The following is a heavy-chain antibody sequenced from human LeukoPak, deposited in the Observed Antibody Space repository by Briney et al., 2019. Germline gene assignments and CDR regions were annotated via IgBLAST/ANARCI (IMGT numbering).Heavy chain of an antibody. D-gene: IGHD4/OR15-4a*01. J-gene: IGHJ4*02. CDR2: TSSSDSGT. V-gene: IGHV3-23*01. CDR3: ARSPVTSCLGAFCYPLDY. Sequence: GGSLRLSCVASGFPLSSFAMSWVRQTPERGLEWVSATSSSDSGTYHADSVKGRFTISRDNLKNTLYLQMNFLRAEDTGLYYCARSPVTSCLGAFCYPLDYWGQGTLVTVSS. CDR1: GFPLSSFA.